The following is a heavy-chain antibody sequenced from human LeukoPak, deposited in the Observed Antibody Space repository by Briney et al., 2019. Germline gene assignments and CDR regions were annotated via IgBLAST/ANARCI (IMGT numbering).Heavy chain of an antibody. J-gene: IGHJ4*02. CDR3: ARAEDIGPVVYSSGWYQ. Sequence: GGSLRLSCAASGFTFDDYGMSWVRQAPGKGLEWVSGINWNGGSTGYADSVKGRFTISRDNAKNSLYLQMNSLRAEDTAVYYCARAEDIGPVVYSSGWYQWGQGTLVIVSS. D-gene: IGHD6-19*01. CDR2: INWNGGST. CDR1: GFTFDDYG. V-gene: IGHV3-20*04.